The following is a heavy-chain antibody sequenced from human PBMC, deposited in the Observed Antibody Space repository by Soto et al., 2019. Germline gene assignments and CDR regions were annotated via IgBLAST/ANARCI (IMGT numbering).Heavy chain of an antibody. D-gene: IGHD2-21*01. J-gene: IGHJ4*02. CDR3: ARGVIH. Sequence: PPFACSCGSPNRGGFPRGRVRQPPGKGLEWIGYIYHSGSTYYSPSLKSRVTISVDRSKNQFSLKLSSVTAADTAVYYCARGVIHWGQGTLVTVSS. CDR2: IYHSGST. V-gene: IGHV4-30-2*01. CDR1: CGSPNRGGFP.